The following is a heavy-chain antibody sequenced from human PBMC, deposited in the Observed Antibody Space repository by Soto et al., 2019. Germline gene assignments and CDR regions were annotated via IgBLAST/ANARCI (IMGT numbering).Heavy chain of an antibody. D-gene: IGHD6-19*01. J-gene: IGHJ3*02. V-gene: IGHV3-33*05. Sequence: GGSLRLSCAASGFTCNTYAMHWVRQAPGKGLEWVAIISYDVNNKYYADSVRGRFTISRDNSENTLYLQMNSLRAEDTAVYYCARDRGDGSGWYVAFVIWGQGTMVAVSS. CDR3: ARDRGDGSGWYVAFVI. CDR1: GFTCNTYA. CDR2: ISYDVNNK.